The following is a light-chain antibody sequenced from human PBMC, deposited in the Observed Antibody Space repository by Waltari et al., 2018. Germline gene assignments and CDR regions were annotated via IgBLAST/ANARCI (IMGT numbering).Light chain of an antibody. CDR2: EVN. J-gene: IGLJ2*01. CDR1: SGDVGGYKY. V-gene: IGLV2-14*01. CDR3: SSYISSATLVV. Sequence: QSVLTQPASVSGSPGQSITISCAGASGDVGGYKYVSWYQQHPGKVPKLLISEVNNRPSGGASLFSGAKSGDTASLTISRLQAEDEDDYYCSSYISSATLVVFGGGTKLTVL.